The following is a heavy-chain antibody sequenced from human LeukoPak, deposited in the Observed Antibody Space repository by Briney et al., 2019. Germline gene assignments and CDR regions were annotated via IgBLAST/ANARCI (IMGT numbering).Heavy chain of an antibody. CDR1: GYTFTSYY. J-gene: IGHJ4*02. Sequence: WASVKVSCKASGYTFTSYYMHWVRQAPGQGLEWMGIINPSGGSTSYAQKFQGRVTMTRDTSTSTVYMELSSLRSEDTAVYYCARGGRTVTTITPPDYWGQGTLVTVSS. V-gene: IGHV1-46*01. CDR3: ARGGRTVTTITPPDY. D-gene: IGHD4-17*01. CDR2: INPSGGST.